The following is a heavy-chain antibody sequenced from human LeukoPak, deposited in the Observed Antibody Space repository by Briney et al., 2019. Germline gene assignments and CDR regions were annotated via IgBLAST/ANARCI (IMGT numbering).Heavy chain of an antibody. CDR2: VYYSGST. J-gene: IGHJ4*02. CDR1: GGSISSYY. D-gene: IGHD6-19*01. CDR3: ARGPTVAGTGEELDY. Sequence: SETLSLTCTVSGGSISSYYWSWIRQPPGKGLEWIGYVYYSGSTNYNPSLKSRVTISVDTSKNQFSLKLSSVTAADTAVYYCARGPTVAGTGEELDYWGQGTLVTVSS. V-gene: IGHV4-59*01.